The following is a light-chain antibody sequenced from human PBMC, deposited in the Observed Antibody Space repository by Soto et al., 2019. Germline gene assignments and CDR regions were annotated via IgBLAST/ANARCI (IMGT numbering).Light chain of an antibody. CDR1: QSVSSN. V-gene: IGKV3-15*01. J-gene: IGKJ1*01. CDR2: GAS. CDR3: QQHNNWPPWT. Sequence: EIVMTQSPATLSVSPGERATLSCRASQSVSSNLAWYQQKPGQAPRLLMYGASTRATGIPDRFSGSGSGTEFNLTISSLPSEAFAVYYCQQHNNWPPWTFGQGTKVEIK.